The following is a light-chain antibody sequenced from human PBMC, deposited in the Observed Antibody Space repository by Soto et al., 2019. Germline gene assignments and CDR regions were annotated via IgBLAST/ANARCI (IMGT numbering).Light chain of an antibody. CDR2: LTSDGSH. V-gene: IGLV4-69*01. J-gene: IGLJ1*01. CDR3: QTWGSGIHYV. Sequence: QPVLTQSPSASASLGASVKLTCTLSSGHSSYAIAWHQQQPEKGPRYLMTLTSDGSHSKGDGIPDRFAGSSSGAERYLTISSLQSEDEADYYCQTWGSGIHYVFGTGTKLTVL. CDR1: SGHSSYA.